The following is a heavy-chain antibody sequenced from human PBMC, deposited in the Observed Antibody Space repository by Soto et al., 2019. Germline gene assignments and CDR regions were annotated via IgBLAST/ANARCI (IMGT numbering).Heavy chain of an antibody. Sequence: PGESLKISCKGSGYSFTSYWISWVRQMPGKGLEWMGRIDPSDSYTNYSPSFQGHVTISADKSISTAYLQWSSLKASDTAMYYCASRLPSYDSSESWGQGTLVTVSS. D-gene: IGHD3-22*01. CDR1: GYSFTSYW. J-gene: IGHJ5*02. CDR3: ASRLPSYDSSES. CDR2: IDPSDSYT. V-gene: IGHV5-10-1*01.